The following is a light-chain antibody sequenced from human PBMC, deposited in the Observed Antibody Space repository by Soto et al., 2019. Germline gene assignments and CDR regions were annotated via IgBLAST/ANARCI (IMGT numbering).Light chain of an antibody. V-gene: IGKV3-15*01. CDR3: QQYNTWPRT. CDR1: QSVASN. J-gene: IGKJ1*01. CDR2: GAY. Sequence: ETVMTQSPATLSVSPGERATLSFRASQSVASNLAWYQHRPGQSPRLLMYGAYTRASGISARFSGSGSGTEFTLTITSLQSEDSAIYYCQQYNTWPRTFGQGTKVDIK.